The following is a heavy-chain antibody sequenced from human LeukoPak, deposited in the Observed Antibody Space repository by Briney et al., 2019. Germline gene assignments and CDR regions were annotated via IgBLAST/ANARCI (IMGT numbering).Heavy chain of an antibody. J-gene: IGHJ3*02. CDR3: ARGLLPIYYDSSGYPFDI. CDR2: MNPNSGNT. CDR1: GYTFTSYD. D-gene: IGHD3-22*01. Sequence: ASVKVSCKASGYTFTSYDINWVRQATGQGLEWIGWMNPNSGNTGYAQKFQGRVTMTRNTSISTAYMELSSLRSEDTAVYYCARGLLPIYYDSSGYPFDIWGQGTMVTVSS. V-gene: IGHV1-8*01.